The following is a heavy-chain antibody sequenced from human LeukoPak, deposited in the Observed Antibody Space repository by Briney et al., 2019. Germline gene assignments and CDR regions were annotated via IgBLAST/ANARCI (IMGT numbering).Heavy chain of an antibody. CDR1: GFTVSTNY. V-gene: IGHV3-66*01. Sequence: PGGSLRLSCAASGFTVSTNYLTWVRQAPGKGLEWVSVIDGGGDTYYAESVKGRFTISRDNSKNTLHLQMNSLRAEDTAVYYCAGGHYGSGGYCLDYWGQGSQVTVSS. CDR3: AGGHYGSGGYCLDY. CDR2: IDGGGDT. J-gene: IGHJ4*02. D-gene: IGHD3-22*01.